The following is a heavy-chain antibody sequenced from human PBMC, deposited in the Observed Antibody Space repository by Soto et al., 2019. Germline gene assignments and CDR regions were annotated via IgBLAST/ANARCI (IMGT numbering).Heavy chain of an antibody. CDR1: GGSISSSSYY. V-gene: IGHV4-39*01. CDR2: IYYSGST. J-gene: IGHJ5*02. D-gene: IGHD2-2*01. CDR3: ARVLIVVVPGNWFDP. Sequence: SETLSLTCTVSGGSISSSSYYWGWIRQPPGKGLEWIGSIYYSGSTYYNPSLKSRVTISVDTSKNQFSLKLSSVTAADTAVYYCARVLIVVVPGNWFDPWGQRTPVTVSS.